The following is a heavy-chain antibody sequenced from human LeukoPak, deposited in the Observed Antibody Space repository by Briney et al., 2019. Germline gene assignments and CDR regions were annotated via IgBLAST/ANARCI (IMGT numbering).Heavy chain of an antibody. CDR3: AKDLANYDILTGDFDY. J-gene: IGHJ4*02. CDR1: GFTFSSYA. Sequence: GGSLRLSCAASGFTFSSYAMSWVRQAPGKGLEWVSAISGSGGSTYYADSVKGRFTISRDNSKNTLYLQMNSLRAEDTAVYYCAKDLANYDILTGDFDYWGQGTLATVSS. V-gene: IGHV3-23*01. D-gene: IGHD3-9*01. CDR2: ISGSGGST.